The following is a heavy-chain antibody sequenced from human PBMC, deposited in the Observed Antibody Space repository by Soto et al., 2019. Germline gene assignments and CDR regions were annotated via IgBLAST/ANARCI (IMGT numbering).Heavy chain of an antibody. V-gene: IGHV2-5*02. Sequence: QITLKESGPTLVKPTQTLTLTCTFSGFSLSTSGVGVGWIRQPPGKALEWLALIYWDDDKRYSPSLKSRLTLTKDTSKNQVVLTMTNMDPVDTATYYCAHRRRVAAAGMAEYKTDAFDIWGQGTMVTVSS. CDR2: IYWDDDK. J-gene: IGHJ3*02. CDR3: AHRRRVAAAGMAEYKTDAFDI. CDR1: GFSLSTSGVG. D-gene: IGHD6-13*01.